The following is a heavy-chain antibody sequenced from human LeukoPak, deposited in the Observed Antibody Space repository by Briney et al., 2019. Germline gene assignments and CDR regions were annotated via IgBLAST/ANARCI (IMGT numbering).Heavy chain of an antibody. CDR2: ISYDGSNK. CDR3: ARVYGSGSFHT. D-gene: IGHD3-10*01. Sequence: GGSLRLSCAASGFTFSSYAMHWVRQAPGKGLEWVAVISYDGSNKYYADSVKGRFTISRDNSKNTLYLQMNSLRAEDTAVYYCARVYGSGSFHTWGQGTLVTVSS. J-gene: IGHJ5*02. CDR1: GFTFSSYA. V-gene: IGHV3-30*04.